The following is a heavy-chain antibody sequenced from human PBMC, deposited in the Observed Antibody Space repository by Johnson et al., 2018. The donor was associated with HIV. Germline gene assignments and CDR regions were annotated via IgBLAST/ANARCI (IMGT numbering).Heavy chain of an antibody. J-gene: IGHJ3*02. CDR2: ISWNSGSI. Sequence: VQLVESGGGLVQPGRSLRLSCAASGFTFDDYAMHWVRQAPGNGLEWVSGISWNSGSIGYADSVKGRFTISRDNSKNTLYLQMNSLRAEDTAVYYCASGIAVAGTLLDAFDIWGQGTMVTVSS. V-gene: IGHV3-9*01. D-gene: IGHD6-19*01. CDR3: ASGIAVAGTLLDAFDI. CDR1: GFTFDDYA.